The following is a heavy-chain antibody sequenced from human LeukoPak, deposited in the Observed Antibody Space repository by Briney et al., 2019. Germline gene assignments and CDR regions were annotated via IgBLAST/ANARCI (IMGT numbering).Heavy chain of an antibody. V-gene: IGHV4-34*01. CDR1: GGSFSGYY. J-gene: IGHJ6*03. Sequence: PSETLSLTCAVYGGSFSGYYWSWIRQPPGKGLEWSGEINHSGSTNYNPSLKSRVTISVDTSKNQFSLKLSSVTAADTAVYYCARLGYCSSTSCLNYYYYYMDVWGKGTTVTVSS. CDR3: ARLGYCSSTSCLNYYYYYMDV. D-gene: IGHD2-2*01. CDR2: INHSGST.